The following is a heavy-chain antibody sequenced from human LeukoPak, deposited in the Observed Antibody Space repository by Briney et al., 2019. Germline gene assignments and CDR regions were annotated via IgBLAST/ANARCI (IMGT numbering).Heavy chain of an antibody. CDR3: AGVGKYSASWYLDY. Sequence: GGSLRLSCIASKFTFGDYWMSWVRQAPGKGLEWVAIIKQDGSERYYVDSVKGRFTISRDNAKNSLYLQVNSLRAEDTAVYYCAGVGKYSASWYLDYWGQGTLVTVSS. V-gene: IGHV3-7*01. J-gene: IGHJ4*02. CDR2: IKQDGSER. CDR1: KFTFGDYW. D-gene: IGHD6-13*01.